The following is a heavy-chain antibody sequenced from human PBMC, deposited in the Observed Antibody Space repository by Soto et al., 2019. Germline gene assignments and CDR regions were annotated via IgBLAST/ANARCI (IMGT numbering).Heavy chain of an antibody. CDR3: ARSTRYCSGGSCYDYYYGMDV. CDR2: INPNSGGT. Sequence: GASVKVSCKASGYTFTGYYMHWVRQAPGQGLEWMGWINPNSGGTNYAQKFQGWVTMTRDTSISTAYMELSRLRSDDTAVYYCARSTRYCSGGSCYDYYYGMDVWGQGTTVTGLL. CDR1: GYTFTGYY. V-gene: IGHV1-2*04. J-gene: IGHJ6*02. D-gene: IGHD2-15*01.